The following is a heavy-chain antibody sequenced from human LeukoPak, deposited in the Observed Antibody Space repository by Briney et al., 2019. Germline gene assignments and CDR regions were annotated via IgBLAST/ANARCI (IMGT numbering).Heavy chain of an antibody. Sequence: ASVTVSCKASGYTFTSYYMHWVRQAPGQGLEWMGIINPSGGSTSYAQKFQGRVTMTRDTSTSTVYMELSSLRSEDTAVYYCARDSTYGDYPAGYFDYWGQGTLVTVSS. CDR3: ARDSTYGDYPAGYFDY. D-gene: IGHD4-17*01. CDR2: INPSGGST. CDR1: GYTFTSYY. V-gene: IGHV1-46*01. J-gene: IGHJ4*02.